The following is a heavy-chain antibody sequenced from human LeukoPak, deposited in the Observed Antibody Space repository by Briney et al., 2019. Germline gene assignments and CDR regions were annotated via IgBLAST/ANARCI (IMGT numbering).Heavy chain of an antibody. D-gene: IGHD3-3*01. Sequence: AASVKVSCKASGGTFSSYAISWVRQAPGQGLEWMGGIIPIFGTANYAQKFQGRVTITADESTSTAYMERSSLRSEDTAVYYCARDGTYYDFWSGYYCFDYWGQGTLVTVSS. CDR2: IIPIFGTA. V-gene: IGHV1-69*13. CDR3: ARDGTYYDFWSGYYCFDY. J-gene: IGHJ4*02. CDR1: GGTFSSYA.